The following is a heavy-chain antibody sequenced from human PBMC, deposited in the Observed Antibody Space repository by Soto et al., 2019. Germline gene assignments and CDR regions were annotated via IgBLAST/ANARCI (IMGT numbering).Heavy chain of an antibody. D-gene: IGHD5-12*01. Sequence: PGGSLRLSCAASGFTFSSYSMNWVRQAPGKGLEWVSSISSSSSYIYYADSVKGRFTISRDNAKNSLYLQMNSLRAEDTAVYYCARDGARLRFGDYFDYWGQGTLVTVSS. V-gene: IGHV3-21*01. CDR3: ARDGARLRFGDYFDY. CDR2: ISSSSSYI. J-gene: IGHJ4*02. CDR1: GFTFSSYS.